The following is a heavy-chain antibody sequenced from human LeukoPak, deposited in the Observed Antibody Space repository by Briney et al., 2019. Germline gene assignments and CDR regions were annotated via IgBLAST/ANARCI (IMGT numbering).Heavy chain of an antibody. CDR2: ISSSSLSHI. CDR1: GFTFSSYE. J-gene: IGHJ4*02. Sequence: GGSLRLSCAASGFTFSSYEMNWVRQAPGKGLEWVSSISSSSLSHIYYADSVKGRFTIFRDNAKNSLYLQMNSLRAEDTAVYYCARDRDSSSWSSRRVGDYFDYWGQGTLVTVSS. V-gene: IGHV3-21*01. CDR3: ARDRDSSSWSSRRVGDYFDY. D-gene: IGHD6-13*01.